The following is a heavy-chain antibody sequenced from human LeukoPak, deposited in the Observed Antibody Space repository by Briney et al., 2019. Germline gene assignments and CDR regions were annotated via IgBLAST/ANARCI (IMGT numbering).Heavy chain of an antibody. CDR2: IYYSGIT. Sequence: SETLSLTCTVSGGSISSYYWSWIRQPPGKGLEWIGYIYYSGITSHNPSLKSRLTISVDTSKNQFSLKLTSVTAADTAVYYCARHLAPSSGYLTLDYWGQGTLVTVSS. D-gene: IGHD3-22*01. J-gene: IGHJ4*02. CDR3: ARHLAPSSGYLTLDY. V-gene: IGHV4-59*08. CDR1: GGSISSYY.